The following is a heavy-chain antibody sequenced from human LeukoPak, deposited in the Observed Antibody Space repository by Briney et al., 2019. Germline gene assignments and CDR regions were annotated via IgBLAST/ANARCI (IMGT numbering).Heavy chain of an antibody. J-gene: IGHJ3*02. D-gene: IGHD3-22*01. Sequence: GGSLRLFCAASGFTFSSFEMNWVRQAPGKGLEWVSYIGTRGSTIYYADSVQGRFTISRDTAKNSLYLQTDCLRDEDTAVYYCTRDQSPHYDIGGTLHFDIWGQGTMVTVSS. V-gene: IGHV3-48*03. CDR3: TRDQSPHYDIGGTLHFDI. CDR1: GFTFSSFE. CDR2: IGTRGSTI.